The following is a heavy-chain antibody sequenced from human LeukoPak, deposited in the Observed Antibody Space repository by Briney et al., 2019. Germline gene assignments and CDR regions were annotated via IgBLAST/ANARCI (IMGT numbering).Heavy chain of an antibody. CDR1: GYTFTDYY. V-gene: IGHV1-2*02. D-gene: IGHD4-17*01. J-gene: IGHJ4*02. CDR3: ARDNGDYYFDY. CDR2: IYPNSGGT. Sequence: ASVKVSCKSSGYTFTDYYILWVRQAPGQGLEWMGWIYPNSGGTNYAQKFQGRVTMTRDTSISTAYMELSRLRSDDTAVYYCARDNGDYYFDYWGQGTLVTVSS.